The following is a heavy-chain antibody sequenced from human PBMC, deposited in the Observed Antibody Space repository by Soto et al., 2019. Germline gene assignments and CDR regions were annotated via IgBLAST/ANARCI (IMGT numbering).Heavy chain of an antibody. Sequence: GGSLRLSCAASGFTFSSYGMHWVRQAPGKGLEWVAVIWYDGSNKYYADSVKGRFTISRDNSKNTLYLQMNSLRAEDTAVYYCARDVGEYSSVRYYFDYWGQGTLVTVSS. CDR3: ARDVGEYSSVRYYFDY. V-gene: IGHV3-33*08. D-gene: IGHD6-19*01. CDR1: GFTFSSYG. CDR2: IWYDGSNK. J-gene: IGHJ4*02.